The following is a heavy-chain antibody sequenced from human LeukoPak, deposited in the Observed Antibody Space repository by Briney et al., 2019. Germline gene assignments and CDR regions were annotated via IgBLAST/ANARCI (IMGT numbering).Heavy chain of an antibody. V-gene: IGHV1-18*01. J-gene: IGHJ4*02. CDR1: GYPFITYG. D-gene: IGHD5-12*01. CDR2: ISTYNGNT. CDR3: ARQSSGGYGLGY. Sequence: ASVKVSCKASGYPFITYGINWVRQAPGQGLEWMGWISTYNGNTNYAQKLQGRVTMTTDTSTSTAYMELRSLRSDDTAVYYCARQSSGGYGLGYWGQGTLVTVSS.